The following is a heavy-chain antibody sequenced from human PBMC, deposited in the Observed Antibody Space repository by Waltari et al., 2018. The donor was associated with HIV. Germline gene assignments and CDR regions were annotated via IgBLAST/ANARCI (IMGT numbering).Heavy chain of an antibody. Sequence: GAEVKKPGASVKVSCKASGYTFTSYGISWVRQAPGQGLEWMGWISAYNGNTNYAQKLQGRVTMTTDTSTSTAYMELRSLRSDDTAVYYCARKMYSSSWSVMGAFDIWGQGTMVTVSS. CDR1: GYTFTSYG. CDR3: ARKMYSSSWSVMGAFDI. J-gene: IGHJ3*02. CDR2: ISAYNGNT. V-gene: IGHV1-18*01. D-gene: IGHD6-13*01.